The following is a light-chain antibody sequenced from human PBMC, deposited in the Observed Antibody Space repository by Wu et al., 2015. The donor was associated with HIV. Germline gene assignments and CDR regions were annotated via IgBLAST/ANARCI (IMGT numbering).Light chain of an antibody. CDR1: RSVSGT. V-gene: IGKV3-11*01. J-gene: IGKJ1*01. CDR2: DAS. CDR3: QHRSDWPT. Sequence: EIVLTQSPATLSLSSGETATLSCRASRSVSGTLAWYQRKPGQALRLLIYDASNRATGVPARFSGSGSFTDFTLTISSLEPEDFGVYYCQHRSDWPTFGQGTKVEIQ.